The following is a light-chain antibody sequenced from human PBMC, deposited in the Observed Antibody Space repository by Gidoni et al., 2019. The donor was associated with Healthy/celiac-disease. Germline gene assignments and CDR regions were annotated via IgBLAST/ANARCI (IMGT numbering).Light chain of an antibody. J-gene: IGLJ2*01. CDR1: SSDVGSYNY. CDR3: SSYTSSSTLV. V-gene: IGLV2-14*01. Sequence: QSALTQPASVSGSPGQSITISCTGTSSDVGSYNYVSCYQQHPGKAPKLMIYEVTDRPSGVSNRLSGSKSGNTASLTISGLQAEDEADYYCSSYTSSSTLVFGGGTKLTVL. CDR2: EVT.